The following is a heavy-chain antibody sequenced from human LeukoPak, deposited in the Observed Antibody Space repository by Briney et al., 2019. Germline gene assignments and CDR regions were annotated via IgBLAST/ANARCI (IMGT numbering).Heavy chain of an antibody. CDR1: GGSISSSGYY. Sequence: PSETLSLTCTVSGGSISSSGYYWGWIRQPPGKGLEWIGSIYYSGSTYYNPSLKSRVTISVDTSKNQFSLKLSSVTAADTAVYYCATVSDYLAFDIWGQGTMVAVSS. J-gene: IGHJ3*02. CDR3: ATVSDYLAFDI. V-gene: IGHV4-39*01. CDR2: IYYSGST. D-gene: IGHD4/OR15-4a*01.